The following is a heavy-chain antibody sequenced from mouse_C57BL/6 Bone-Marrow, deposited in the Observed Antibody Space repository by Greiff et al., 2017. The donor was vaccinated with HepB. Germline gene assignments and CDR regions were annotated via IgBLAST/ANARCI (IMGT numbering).Heavy chain of an antibody. J-gene: IGHJ3*01. CDR2: IVPEDGET. CDR3: VEAKYGSPFAY. Sequence: VQLQQSGAELVKPGASVKLSCTASGFNIKDYYMHWVKQRTEQGLEWIGRIVPEDGETKYAQKFQGKATITADTSSNTAYLQLSSLTSEDTAVYYCVEAKYGSPFAYWGRGTLVTVSA. D-gene: IGHD1-1*01. V-gene: IGHV14-2*01. CDR1: GFNIKDYY.